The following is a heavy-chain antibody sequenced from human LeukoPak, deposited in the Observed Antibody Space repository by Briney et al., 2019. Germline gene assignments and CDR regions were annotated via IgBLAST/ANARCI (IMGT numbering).Heavy chain of an antibody. CDR3: AREGLSAAAGASHWAVAGYNWFDR. D-gene: IGHD6-13*01. CDR1: GDTFSGYY. J-gene: IGHJ5*02. Sequence: ASVKVTCAASGDTFSGYYMHWVRKAHGQGLEWMGWINPNNSGTNYAQKFQGRVTMTRDTSISTAYMERSRLRSDDTAVYDRAREGLSAAAGASHWAVAGYNWFDRCGQGTLVTVSS. CDR2: INPNNSGT. V-gene: IGHV1-2*02.